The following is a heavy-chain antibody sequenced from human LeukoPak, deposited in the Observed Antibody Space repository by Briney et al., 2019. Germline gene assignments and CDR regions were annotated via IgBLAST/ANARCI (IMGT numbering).Heavy chain of an antibody. CDR2: INHSGST. CDR1: GGSFSGYY. Sequence: PSETLSLTCAVYGGSFSGYYWSWIRQPPGKGLEWFGEINHSGSTNYNPSLKSRVTISVDTSKNQFSLKLSSVTAADAAVYYCARGLSLYYYDSSGYYYPGRAFDIWGQGTMVTVSS. V-gene: IGHV4-34*01. J-gene: IGHJ3*02. D-gene: IGHD3-22*01. CDR3: ARGLSLYYYDSSGYYYPGRAFDI.